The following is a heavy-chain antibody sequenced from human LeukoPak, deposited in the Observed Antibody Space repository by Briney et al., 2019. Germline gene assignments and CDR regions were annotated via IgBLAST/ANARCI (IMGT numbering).Heavy chain of an antibody. D-gene: IGHD6-13*01. Sequence: GGSLRLSCAASGFTFSSYWMSWVRQAPGKGLEWVANIKQDGSEKYYVDSVKGRFTISRDNAKNSLYLQMNSLRAEDTAVYYCARDWSSSWYGDIDYWGQGTLVTVSS. J-gene: IGHJ4*02. CDR1: GFTFSSYW. V-gene: IGHV3-7*01. CDR3: ARDWSSSWYGDIDY. CDR2: IKQDGSEK.